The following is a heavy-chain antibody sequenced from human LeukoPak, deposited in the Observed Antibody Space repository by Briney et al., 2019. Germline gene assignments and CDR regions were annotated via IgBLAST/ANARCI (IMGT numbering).Heavy chain of an antibody. Sequence: SETLSLTCTVSGGSISSYYWSWLRQPPGKELEWIGYIYYSGSTNYNPSLKSRVTISVDTSKNQFSLKLSSVTAADKAVYYCARDQLGGAFDIWGQGTMVTVSS. V-gene: IGHV4-59*01. CDR2: IYYSGST. CDR1: GGSISSYY. J-gene: IGHJ3*02. CDR3: ARDQLGGAFDI. D-gene: IGHD6-6*01.